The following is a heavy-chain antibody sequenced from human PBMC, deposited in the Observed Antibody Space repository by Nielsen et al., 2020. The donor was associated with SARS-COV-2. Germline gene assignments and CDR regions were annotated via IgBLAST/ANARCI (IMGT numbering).Heavy chain of an antibody. J-gene: IGHJ4*02. CDR1: GGSFSGYY. V-gene: IGHV4-34*01. D-gene: IGHD3-22*01. CDR2: INHSGST. Sequence: SETLSLTCAVYGGSFSGYYWSWIRQPPGKGLEWIGEINHSGSTNYNPSLKSRVTISVDTSRNQFSLKLSSVTAADTAAYYCAGEYYYDSSGYFDYWGQGTLVTVSS. CDR3: AGEYYYDSSGYFDY.